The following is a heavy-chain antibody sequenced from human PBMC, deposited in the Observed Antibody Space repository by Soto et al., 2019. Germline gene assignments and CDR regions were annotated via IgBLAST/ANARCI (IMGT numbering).Heavy chain of an antibody. J-gene: IGHJ6*02. Sequence: GGSLRLSCAASGFTFSSYDMHWVRQATGKGLEWVSAIGTAGDTYYPGSVKGRFTISRENAKNSLYLQMNSLRAEDTAVYYCARDPYSSSWLHRYGMDVWGQGTTVTVSS. CDR3: ARDPYSSSWLHRYGMDV. D-gene: IGHD6-13*01. CDR2: IGTAGDT. CDR1: GFTFSSYD. V-gene: IGHV3-13*01.